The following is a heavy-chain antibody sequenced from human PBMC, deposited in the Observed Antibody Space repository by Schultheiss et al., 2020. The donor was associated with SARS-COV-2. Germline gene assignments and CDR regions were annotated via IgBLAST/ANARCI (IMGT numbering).Heavy chain of an antibody. CDR2: IYYSGST. D-gene: IGHD4-17*01. Sequence: SETLSLTCAVYGGSFSGYYWSWIRQPPGKGLEWIGYIYYSGSTNYNPSLKSRVTISVDRSKNQFSLKLSSVTAADTAVYYCARETTAFDYFDYWGQGTLVTVSS. CDR1: GGSFSGYY. V-gene: IGHV4-34*01. CDR3: ARETTAFDYFDY. J-gene: IGHJ4*02.